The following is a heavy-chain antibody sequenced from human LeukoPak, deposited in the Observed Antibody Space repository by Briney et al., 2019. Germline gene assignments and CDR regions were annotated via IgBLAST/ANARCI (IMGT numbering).Heavy chain of an antibody. CDR3: ARHPSCLAAADLFYFDY. CDR1: GCSFSSYA. CDR2: IIPIFGTA. J-gene: IGHJ4*02. Sequence: GASVRVSCKASGCSFSSYAIRWVRQAPGQGLEWMGGIIPIFGTANYAQKFQGRVTITADESTITAYMELSSLRGQESAVSHCARHPSCLAAADLFYFDYWGQGTLVTVSS. V-gene: IGHV1-69*13. D-gene: IGHD2-2*01.